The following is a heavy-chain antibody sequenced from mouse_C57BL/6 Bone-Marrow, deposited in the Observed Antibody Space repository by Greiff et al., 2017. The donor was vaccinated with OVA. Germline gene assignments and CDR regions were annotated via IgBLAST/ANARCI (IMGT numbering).Heavy chain of an antibody. CDR2: ISYDGSN. CDR3: ARLLLRFFDV. CDR1: GYSITSGYY. J-gene: IGHJ1*03. D-gene: IGHD1-1*01. V-gene: IGHV3-6*01. Sequence: EVQLQQSGPGLVKPSQSLSLTCSVTGYSITSGYYWNWIRQFPGNKLEWMGYISYDGSNNYNPSLKNRISITRDTSKNQFFLKLNSVTTEDTATYYCARLLLRFFDVWGTGTTVTVSS.